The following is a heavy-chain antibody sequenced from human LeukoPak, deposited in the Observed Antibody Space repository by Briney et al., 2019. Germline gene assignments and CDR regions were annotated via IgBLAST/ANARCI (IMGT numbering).Heavy chain of an antibody. D-gene: IGHD6-13*01. CDR3: AKDLGYSSSWYVFDY. Sequence: PGGSLRPSCAASGFTFSSYAMSWVRQAPGKGLEGVSVISGSGGSTYYADSVKGRFTISRDNSKNTLYLQMNSLRAEDTAVYYCAKDLGYSSSWYVFDYWGQGTLVTVSS. V-gene: IGHV3-23*01. CDR2: ISGSGGST. J-gene: IGHJ4*02. CDR1: GFTFSSYA.